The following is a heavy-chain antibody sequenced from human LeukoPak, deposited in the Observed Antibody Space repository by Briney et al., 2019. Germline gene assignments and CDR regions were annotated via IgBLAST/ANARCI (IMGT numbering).Heavy chain of an antibody. Sequence: SETLSLTCTVSGGSISRGGYYWSWIRQHPGKGLEWIGYIYYSGSTYYNPSLKSRVTISVDTSKNQFSLKLSSVTAADTAVYYCARDDCSGGSCSRDVWGQGTTVTVSS. CDR1: GGSISRGGYY. CDR2: IYYSGST. V-gene: IGHV4-31*03. CDR3: ARDDCSGGSCSRDV. D-gene: IGHD2-15*01. J-gene: IGHJ6*02.